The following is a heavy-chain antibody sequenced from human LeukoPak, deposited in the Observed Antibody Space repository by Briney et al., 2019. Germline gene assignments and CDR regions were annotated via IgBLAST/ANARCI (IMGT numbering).Heavy chain of an antibody. Sequence: GESLKISCKGYGYSFTTYWIGWVRQMPGKGLEWMAIIYPADSDTRHSPSFQGQVTISADKSISTAYLQWSSLKASDTAMYYCARGFGEFRFDYWGQGTLVTVSS. D-gene: IGHD3-10*01. J-gene: IGHJ4*02. CDR2: IYPADSDT. CDR3: ARGFGEFRFDY. V-gene: IGHV5-51*01. CDR1: GYSFTTYW.